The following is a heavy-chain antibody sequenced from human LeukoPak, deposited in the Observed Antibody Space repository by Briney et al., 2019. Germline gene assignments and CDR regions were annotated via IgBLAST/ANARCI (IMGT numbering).Heavy chain of an antibody. Sequence: QPGGSLRLSCSVSGFTFSTYVMHWVRQAPGKGLGYVSAISSNGDNTYYADSVKGRFTISRDNSKNTLYLQMNSLRAEDTAVYYCARGWDYYDSSGYLVWGQGTLVTVSS. V-gene: IGHV3-64*04. D-gene: IGHD3-22*01. CDR1: GFTFSTYV. J-gene: IGHJ1*01. CDR2: ISSNGDNT. CDR3: ARGWDYYDSSGYLV.